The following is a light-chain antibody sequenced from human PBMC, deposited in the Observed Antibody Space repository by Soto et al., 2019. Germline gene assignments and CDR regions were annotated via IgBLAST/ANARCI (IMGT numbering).Light chain of an antibody. J-gene: IGKJ5*01. V-gene: IGKV3-20*01. CDR3: QQYGNSPIT. CDR2: GTS. Sequence: EIVMTQSPVTLSVSPGERATLSCRASERIYSAYLGWYQQKPGQAPRLLIYGTSSRATGIPDRFSGSGSGTDFTLTISRLEPEECTVYYCQQYGNSPITFGQGTRLEIK. CDR1: ERIYSAY.